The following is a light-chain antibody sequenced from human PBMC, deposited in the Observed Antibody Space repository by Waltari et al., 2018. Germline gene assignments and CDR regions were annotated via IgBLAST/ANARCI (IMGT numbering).Light chain of an antibody. Sequence: QSVLTQPPSVSAAPGQKVTISCSGGPSNIGNYYLSWYQHLPGAAPKLPIYDNDKRPSGIPDRFSASKSGTSATLGITGLQIGDEADYYCATWDNSLTDVVFGGGTKLTVL. V-gene: IGLV1-51*01. CDR3: ATWDNSLTDVV. CDR2: DND. CDR1: PSNIGNYY. J-gene: IGLJ2*01.